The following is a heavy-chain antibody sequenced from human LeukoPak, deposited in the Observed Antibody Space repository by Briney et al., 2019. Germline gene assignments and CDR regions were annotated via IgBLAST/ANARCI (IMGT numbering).Heavy chain of an antibody. CDR3: ARDTMVRGDAFDI. J-gene: IGHJ3*02. CDR1: GYSFTSYW. CDR2: IYPGDSDT. V-gene: IGHV5-51*01. D-gene: IGHD3-10*01. Sequence: GESLKISCKGSGYSFTSYWIGWVRQMPGKGLEWMGIIYPGDSDTRYSPSFQGQVTISADKSISTAYLQWSSLKASDTAMYYCARDTMVRGDAFDIWGQGTMVTVSS.